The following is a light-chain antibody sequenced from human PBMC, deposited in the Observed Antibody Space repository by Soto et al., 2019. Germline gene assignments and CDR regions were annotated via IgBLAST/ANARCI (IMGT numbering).Light chain of an antibody. CDR2: SHN. V-gene: IGLV1-44*01. Sequence: QSVLTQPPSASGTPGQRVTISCSGSSSNIGSNTVNWYLQLPGTAPKLLIYSHNQRPSGVPDRFSGSKSGTSASLAISGLQSEDEADYYCAAWDDSLNGRLVFGTGTKATVL. J-gene: IGLJ1*01. CDR1: SSNIGSNT. CDR3: AAWDDSLNGRLV.